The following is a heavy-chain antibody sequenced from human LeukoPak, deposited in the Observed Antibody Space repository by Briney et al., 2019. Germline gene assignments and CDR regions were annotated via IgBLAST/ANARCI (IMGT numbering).Heavy chain of an antibody. V-gene: IGHV3-21*01. CDR1: GFTFSSYS. D-gene: IGHD1-26*01. J-gene: IGHJ3*02. CDR3: ARDDLPSGSYSLNAFDI. CDR2: ISSSSSYI. Sequence: GGSLRLSCAASGFTFSSYSMNWVRQAPGKGLEWVSSISSSSSYIYYADSVKGRFTISRDNAKNSLYLQMNSLRAEDTAVYYCARDDLPSGSYSLNAFDIWGQGTMDTVSS.